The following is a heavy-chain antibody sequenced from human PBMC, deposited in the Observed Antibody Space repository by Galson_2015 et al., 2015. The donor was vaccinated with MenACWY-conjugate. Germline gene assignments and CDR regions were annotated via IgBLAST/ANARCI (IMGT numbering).Heavy chain of an antibody. J-gene: IGHJ6*02. D-gene: IGHD2-2*01. V-gene: IGHV1-69*13. CDR1: GGTFSGYA. CDR3: ARGCRPVQLLACQYYCRVDG. Sequence: SVKVSCKASGGTFSGYAIVWVRQAPGQGLEWMGGISPIFGTANYAQKMQDRVTITADESATTAYMEFRGLISEDTAVYYCARGCRPVQLLACQYYCRVDGGGQGATVTVS. CDR2: ISPIFGTA.